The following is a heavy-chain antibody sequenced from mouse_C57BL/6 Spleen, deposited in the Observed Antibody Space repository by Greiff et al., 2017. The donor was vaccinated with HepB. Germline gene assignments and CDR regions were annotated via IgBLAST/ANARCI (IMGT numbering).Heavy chain of an antibody. J-gene: IGHJ1*03. Sequence: EVKLVESGGGLVKPGGSLKLSCAASGFTFSDYGMHWVRQAPEKGLEWVAYISSGSSTIYYADTVKGRFTISRDNAKNTLFLQMTSLRSEDTAMYYCARRTYYSNFYWYFDVWGTGTTVTVSS. CDR2: ISSGSSTI. CDR1: GFTFSDYG. CDR3: ARRTYYSNFYWYFDV. D-gene: IGHD2-5*01. V-gene: IGHV5-17*01.